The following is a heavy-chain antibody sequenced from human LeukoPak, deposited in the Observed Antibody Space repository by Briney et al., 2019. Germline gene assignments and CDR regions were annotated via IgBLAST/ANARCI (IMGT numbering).Heavy chain of an antibody. D-gene: IGHD6-13*01. CDR1: GGSISSSSYY. J-gene: IGHJ4*02. V-gene: IGHV4-30-4*08. Sequence: SETLSLTCTVSGGSISSSSYYWGWIRQPPGKGLEWIGYIYYSGSTYYNPSLKSRVTISVDTSKNQFSLKLSSVTAADTAVYYCAREGESEIAAAGELDYWGQGTLVTVSS. CDR3: AREGESEIAAAGELDY. CDR2: IYYSGST.